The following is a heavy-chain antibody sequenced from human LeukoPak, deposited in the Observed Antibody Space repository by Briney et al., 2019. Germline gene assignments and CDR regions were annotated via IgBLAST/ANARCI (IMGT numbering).Heavy chain of an antibody. Sequence: ASVKVSCKASGYTFTSYGISWVRQAPGQGLEWMGWISAYNGNTNYAQKLQGRVTMTTGTSTSTAYMELRSLRSDDTAVYYCARLGSGSYYNTFDYWGQGTLVTVSP. J-gene: IGHJ4*02. CDR3: ARLGSGSYYNTFDY. V-gene: IGHV1-18*01. CDR2: ISAYNGNT. D-gene: IGHD3-10*01. CDR1: GYTFTSYG.